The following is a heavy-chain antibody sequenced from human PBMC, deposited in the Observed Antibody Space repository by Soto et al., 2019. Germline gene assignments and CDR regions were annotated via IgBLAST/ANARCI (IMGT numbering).Heavy chain of an antibody. J-gene: IGHJ4*02. CDR2: IYYSGST. V-gene: IGHV4-59*01. CDR3: ARMVWYYDGSGYPGFDY. CDR1: GGSISSYY. D-gene: IGHD3-22*01. Sequence: KPSETLSLTCTVSGGSISSYYWSWIRQPPGKGLEWIGYIYYSGSTNYNPSLKSRVTISVDTSKNQFSLKLSSVTAADTAVYYCARMVWYYDGSGYPGFDYWGQGTLVTV.